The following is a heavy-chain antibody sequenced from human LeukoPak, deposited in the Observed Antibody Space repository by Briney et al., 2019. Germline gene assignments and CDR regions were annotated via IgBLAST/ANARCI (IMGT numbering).Heavy chain of an antibody. J-gene: IGHJ6*03. Sequence: SGPALVKPTQTLTLTCTFSGFSLSTSGTRVSWIRQPPGKALEWLARIDWDDDKFYSTSLKTRLTISKDTSKNQVVLTMTNTDPVDTATYYCARPDYYYMDVWGKGTTVTVSS. CDR3: ARPDYYYMDV. CDR1: GFSLSTSGTR. V-gene: IGHV2-70*04. CDR2: IDWDDDK.